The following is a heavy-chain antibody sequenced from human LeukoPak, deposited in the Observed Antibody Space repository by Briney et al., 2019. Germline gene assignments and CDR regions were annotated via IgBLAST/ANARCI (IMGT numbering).Heavy chain of an antibody. CDR2: IYSGGST. D-gene: IGHD5-18*01. J-gene: IGHJ4*02. Sequence: GGSLRLSRAASGFTVSSSYMSWVRQAPGKGLEWVSLIYSGGSTYYAASVKGRFTISRDNSKNTLYLQMNSLRPEDTAVYYCAEGYNYAYEYWGQGTLVTVSS. V-gene: IGHV3-53*01. CDR1: GFTVSSSY. CDR3: AEGYNYAYEY.